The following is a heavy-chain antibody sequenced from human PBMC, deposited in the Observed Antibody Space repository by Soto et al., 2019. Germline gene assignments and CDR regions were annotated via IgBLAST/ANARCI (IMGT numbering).Heavy chain of an antibody. CDR2: ITGSGGTT. Sequence: GSLRLSCAASGFTFSSYAMSWVRQAPGKGLEWVSAITGSGGTTYYTDSVKGRFTISRDNSKNTLYLQVNSLRAEDTAVYYCAKDPTSSSWYNYFDCWGQGTLVTVSS. V-gene: IGHV3-23*01. CDR3: AKDPTSSSWYNYFDC. D-gene: IGHD6-13*01. J-gene: IGHJ4*02. CDR1: GFTFSSYA.